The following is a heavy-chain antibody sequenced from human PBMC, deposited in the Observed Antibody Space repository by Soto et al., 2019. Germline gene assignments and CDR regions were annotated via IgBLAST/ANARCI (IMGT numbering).Heavy chain of an antibody. J-gene: IGHJ4*02. CDR2: INHSGST. V-gene: IGHV4-34*01. D-gene: IGHD2-21*02. Sequence: QVQLQQWGAGLLKPSETLSLTCAVYGGSFSGYYWSWIRQPPGKGLEWIGEINHSGSTNYNPSLKSRVTISVDTSKNQFSLKLSSVTAADTAAYYCARAMVVTTRFDYWGQGTLVTVSS. CDR1: GGSFSGYY. CDR3: ARAMVVTTRFDY.